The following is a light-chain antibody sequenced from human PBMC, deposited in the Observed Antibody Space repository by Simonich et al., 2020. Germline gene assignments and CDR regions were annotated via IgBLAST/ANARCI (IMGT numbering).Light chain of an antibody. CDR2: WAS. J-gene: IGKJ1*01. Sequence: DIVMTQSPDSLAVSLGERATINSKSCQSVLYSSNNKKDLAWYQQKPGQPPKLLIYWASTRESGGPDRFSGSGSGTDFTLTISSLQAEDVAVYYCQQYYSTPWTFGQGTKVEIK. CDR3: QQYYSTPWT. CDR1: QSVLYSSNNKKD. V-gene: IGKV4-1*01.